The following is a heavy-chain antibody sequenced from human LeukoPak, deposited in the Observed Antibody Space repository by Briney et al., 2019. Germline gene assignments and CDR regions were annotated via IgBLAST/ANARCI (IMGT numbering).Heavy chain of an antibody. D-gene: IGHD3-22*01. J-gene: IGHJ4*02. V-gene: IGHV3-23*01. Sequence: PGGSLRLSCAASGFTFSSYAMSWFRQAPGKGLEWVSAISGSGGSTYYADSVKGRFTISRDNSKNTLYLQMNSLRAEDTAVYYCAKDVAMIVVAYFDYWGQGTLVTVSS. CDR1: GFTFSSYA. CDR3: AKDVAMIVVAYFDY. CDR2: ISGSGGST.